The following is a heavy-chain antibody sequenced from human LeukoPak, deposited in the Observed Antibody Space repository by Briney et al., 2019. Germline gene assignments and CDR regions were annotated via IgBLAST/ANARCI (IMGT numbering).Heavy chain of an antibody. CDR2: IYYGGST. CDR3: ARASDYGDYAY. CDR1: GGSISSGGYY. V-gene: IGHV4-31*03. J-gene: IGHJ4*02. Sequence: PSETLSLTCTVSGGSISSGGYYWSWIRQHPGKGLEWIGYIYYGGSTYYNPSLTSRVTISVDTSKNQYSLKLSSVTAADTAVYYCARASDYGDYAYWGQGTLVTVSS. D-gene: IGHD4-17*01.